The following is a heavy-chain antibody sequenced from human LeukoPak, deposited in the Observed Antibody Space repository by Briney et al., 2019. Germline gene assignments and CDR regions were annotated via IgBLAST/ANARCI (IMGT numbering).Heavy chain of an antibody. D-gene: IGHD1-7*01. CDR1: GFTFSSYG. J-gene: IGHJ4*02. CDR2: IWYDGSNK. CDR3: AKDQRMGITGTFDY. V-gene: IGHV3-30*02. Sequence: GGSLRLSCAASGFTFSSYGMHWVRQAPGKGLEWVAVIWYDGSNKYYVDSVKGRFTISRDNSKNTLYLQMNSLRAEDTAVYYCAKDQRMGITGTFDYWGQGTLVTVSS.